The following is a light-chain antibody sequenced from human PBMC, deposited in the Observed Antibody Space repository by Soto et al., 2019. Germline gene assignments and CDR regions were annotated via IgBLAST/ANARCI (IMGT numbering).Light chain of an antibody. CDR1: SSDVGGYNY. J-gene: IGLJ2*01. CDR3: SSYTSSSPLVV. Sequence: QSALTQPASVSGSPGQSITISCTGTSSDVGGYNYVSWYQQHPGKAPKLMIYEVSNRPSGVSNRFSGSKSGNTAYLTISGLQAEDEADYYCSSYTSSSPLVVFGGGTKLTVL. CDR2: EVS. V-gene: IGLV2-14*01.